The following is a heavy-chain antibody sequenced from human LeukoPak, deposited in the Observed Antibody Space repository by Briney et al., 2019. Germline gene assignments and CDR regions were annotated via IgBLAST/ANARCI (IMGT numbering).Heavy chain of an antibody. Sequence: GGSLRLSCAASGFTFSSYGMHWVRQAPGKGLEWVAVISYDGSNKYYADSVKGRFTISRDNSKNTLYLQMNSLRAEDTAVYYCAKEVVRHFDYWGQGTLVTVSS. CDR1: GFTFSSYG. CDR3: AKEVVRHFDY. CDR2: ISYDGSNK. D-gene: IGHD2-15*01. V-gene: IGHV3-30*18. J-gene: IGHJ4*02.